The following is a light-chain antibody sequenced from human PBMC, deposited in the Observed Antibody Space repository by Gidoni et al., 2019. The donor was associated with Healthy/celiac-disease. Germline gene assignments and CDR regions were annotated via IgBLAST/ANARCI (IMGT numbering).Light chain of an antibody. CDR3: QQRSNWPPLT. CDR1: QIVSSN. J-gene: IGKJ4*01. CDR2: DAS. Sequence: IVLTQSPATLPLSPGERATLSCRANQIVSSNLAWYQQKPGQAPRLLIYDASNRATGVPARFSGSGSGTDFTLTISSIEPEDFAVYYCQQRSNWPPLTFGGGTKVEIK. V-gene: IGKV3-11*01.